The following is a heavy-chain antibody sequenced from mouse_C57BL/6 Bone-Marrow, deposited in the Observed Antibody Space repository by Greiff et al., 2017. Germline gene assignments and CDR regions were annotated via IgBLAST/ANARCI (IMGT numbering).Heavy chain of an antibody. D-gene: IGHD1-1*01. V-gene: IGHV5-9*01. CDR1: GFTFSSYT. J-gene: IGHJ1*03. CDR3: SRQVTTVLATKYFDV. CDR2: ISGGGGNT. Sequence: EVKLVESGGGLVKPGGSLKLSCAASGFTFSSYTMSWVRQTPEQRLQWVAAISGGGGNTYYPDSVKGRVTISRDNDKNILYLQMSSLRSEDTALYYCSRQVTTVLATKYFDVWGTGTTVTVSS.